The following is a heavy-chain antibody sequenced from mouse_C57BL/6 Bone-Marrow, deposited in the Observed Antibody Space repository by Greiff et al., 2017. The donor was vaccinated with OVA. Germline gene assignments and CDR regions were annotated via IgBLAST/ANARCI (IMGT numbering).Heavy chain of an antibody. CDR2: IWTGGGT. CDR1: GFSLTSYA. V-gene: IGHV2-9-1*01. J-gene: IGHJ1*03. Sequence: VQLQQSGPGLVAPSQSLSITCTVSGFSLTSYAISWVRQPPGKGLEWLGVIWTGGGTNYNSALKSRLSISKDNSKSQVFLKMNSLQTDDTARYYCAREPYYGSSYDWYFDVWGTGTTVTVSS. CDR3: AREPYYGSSYDWYFDV. D-gene: IGHD1-1*01.